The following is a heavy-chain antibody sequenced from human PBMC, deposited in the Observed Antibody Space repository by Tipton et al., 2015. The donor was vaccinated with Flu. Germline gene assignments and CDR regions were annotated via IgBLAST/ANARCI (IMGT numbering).Heavy chain of an antibody. CDR3: ARSAHCSSTSCYDSYYYYYYMDV. CDR2: TRNKANSYTT. V-gene: IGHV3-72*01. Sequence: SLRLSCAASGFTFSDHYMDWVRQAPGKGLEWVGRTRNKANSYTTEYAASVKGRFTISRDDSKNSLYLQMNSLKTEDTAVYYCARSAHCSSTSCYDSYYYYYYMDVWGKGTTVTVSS. CDR1: GFTFSDHY. D-gene: IGHD2-2*01. J-gene: IGHJ6*03.